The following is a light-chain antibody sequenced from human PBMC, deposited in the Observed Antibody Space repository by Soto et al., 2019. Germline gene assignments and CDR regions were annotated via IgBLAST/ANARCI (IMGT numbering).Light chain of an antibody. Sequence: DIQMTQSPSSLSASVGDRVTITCRASQGISSYLAWYQQKPGKRPYLLIYAASSLESGVPSRFSGSGSGTDFTLTISSLQPEDVATYYCQKYNIAPWTFGQGTKVEI. V-gene: IGKV1-27*01. CDR1: QGISSY. J-gene: IGKJ1*01. CDR2: AAS. CDR3: QKYNIAPWT.